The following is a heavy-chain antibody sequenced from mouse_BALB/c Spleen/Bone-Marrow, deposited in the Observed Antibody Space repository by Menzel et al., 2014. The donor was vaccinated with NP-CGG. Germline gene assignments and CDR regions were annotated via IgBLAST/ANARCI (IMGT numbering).Heavy chain of an antibody. CDR3: VRGELLAY. CDR1: GYTFTTYW. V-gene: IGHV1-55*01. J-gene: IGHJ2*01. Sequence: VKLVGSGAELVKPGTSVKMSCKASGYTFTTYWMHWVKQRPGQGLEWIGHIYPGSDSTNYNEKFKSKATLTVDTSSSTAYMQLSSLTSEDSAVYYCVRGELLAYWGQGTTLTVSS. CDR2: IYPGSDST.